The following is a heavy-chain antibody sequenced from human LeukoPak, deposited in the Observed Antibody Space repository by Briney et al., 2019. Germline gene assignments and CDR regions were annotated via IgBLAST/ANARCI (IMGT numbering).Heavy chain of an antibody. D-gene: IGHD3-22*01. V-gene: IGHV3-21*01. J-gene: IGHJ3*02. Sequence: GGSLRLSCAASGFTFSSYSMNWVRQAPGKGLEWVSSISSSSSYIYYADSVKGRFTISRDNAKNSLYLQMNSLRAEDTAVYYCARARTYYYDSSAPDAFDIWGQGTMVTVSS. CDR2: ISSSSSYI. CDR1: GFTFSSYS. CDR3: ARARTYYYDSSAPDAFDI.